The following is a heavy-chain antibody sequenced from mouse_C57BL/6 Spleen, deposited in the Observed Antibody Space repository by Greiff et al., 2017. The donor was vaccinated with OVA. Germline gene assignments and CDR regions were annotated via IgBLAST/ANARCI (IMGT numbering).Heavy chain of an antibody. CDR2: IDPNSGGT. CDR1: GYTFTSYW. J-gene: IGHJ2*01. D-gene: IGHD1-1*01. V-gene: IGHV1-72*01. Sequence: QVRLQQSGAELVKPGASVKLSCKASGYTFTSYWMHWVKQRPGRGLEWIGRIDPNSGGTKYNEKFKSKATLTVDKPSSTAYMQLSSLTSEDSAVYYCAREEVITTVVAPFDYWGQGTTLTVSS. CDR3: AREEVITTVVAPFDY.